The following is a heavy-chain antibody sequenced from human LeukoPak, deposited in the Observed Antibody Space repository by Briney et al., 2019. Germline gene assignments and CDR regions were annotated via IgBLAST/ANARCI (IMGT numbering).Heavy chain of an antibody. CDR3: ALGVEGNAFDI. V-gene: IGHV3-74*01. D-gene: IGHD5-24*01. CDR1: GFTFSSYW. J-gene: IGHJ3*02. Sequence: GGSLRLSCAASGFTFSSYWMHWVRQAPGKGLVWVSRINSDGSSTSYAESVKGRFTISRDNAKNTLYLQMNSLRAEDTAVYYCALGVEGNAFDIWGQGTMVTVSS. CDR2: INSDGSST.